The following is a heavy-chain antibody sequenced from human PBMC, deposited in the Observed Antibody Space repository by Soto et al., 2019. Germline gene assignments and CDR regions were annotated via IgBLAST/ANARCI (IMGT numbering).Heavy chain of an antibody. CDR3: ARVKKKYRTTSGVDFDS. CDR2: LSWDGGTT. D-gene: IGHD5-12*01. V-gene: IGHV3-43*01. Sequence: DVMLEESGGAVVQPGGSLRLSCVVSGFTFDDHTMHWVRQAPGKGLEWISLLSWDGGTTYYSESVKGRFTISRDRGTNSLFIQMDSLRPEDTALYYCARVKKKYRTTSGVDFDSGGQGTLVTVSS. CDR1: GFTFDDHT. J-gene: IGHJ4*02.